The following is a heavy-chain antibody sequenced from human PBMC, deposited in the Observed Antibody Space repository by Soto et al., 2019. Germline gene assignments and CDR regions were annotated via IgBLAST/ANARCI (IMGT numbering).Heavy chain of an antibody. CDR2: LWNDGSNN. CDR1: GFTFNNYG. V-gene: IGHV3-33*01. D-gene: IGHD6-13*01. CDR3: ARRQIPPPTRGAANARGGMDV. Sequence: QVQLVESGGGVVQPGRSLRLSCEASGFTFNNYGMHGVRQAPGRGLGWLAVLWNDGSNNYYANSVKGRFTISRDNSKNTLYLQMNSLRAEDTAVYYCARRQIPPPTRGAANARGGMDVWGQGTTVTVSS. J-gene: IGHJ6*02.